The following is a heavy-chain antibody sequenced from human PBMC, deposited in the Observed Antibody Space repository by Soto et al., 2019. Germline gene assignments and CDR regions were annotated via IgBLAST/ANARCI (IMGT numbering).Heavy chain of an antibody. Sequence: EVQLVESGGGLVQPGRSLRLSCAASGFTFDDYAMHWVRQAPGKGLEWVSGITWNSGTIAYADSVKGRFTISRDNAKNSLYLQMNSLRPEDTALYYCAKVDSSGWYYFDYWGQGTLVTVSS. CDR1: GFTFDDYA. CDR2: ITWNSGTI. J-gene: IGHJ4*02. V-gene: IGHV3-9*01. CDR3: AKVDSSGWYYFDY. D-gene: IGHD6-19*01.